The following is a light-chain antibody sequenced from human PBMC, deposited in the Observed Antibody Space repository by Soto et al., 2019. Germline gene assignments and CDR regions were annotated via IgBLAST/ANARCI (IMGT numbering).Light chain of an antibody. CDR1: SRDIGNNNY. CDR2: EVT. J-gene: IGLJ1*01. V-gene: IGLV2-8*01. CDR3: CSYAGSRI. Sequence: QSVLTQPPSASGSPGQSGTISCTGNSRDIGNNNYVSWYQQHPGKAPKLMIYEVTKRPSGVPDRFSGSKSGNTASLTVSGLQAEDEADYYCCSYAGSRIFGHGTKVTVL.